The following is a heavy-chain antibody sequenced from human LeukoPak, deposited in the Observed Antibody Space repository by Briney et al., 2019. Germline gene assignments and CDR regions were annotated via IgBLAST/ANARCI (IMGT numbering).Heavy chain of an antibody. Sequence: GGSLRLSCAASGFTFSSYEMNWVRQAPGKGLEWVSYISSSGSTIYYADSVKGRFTISRDNAKNSLHLQMNSLRAEDTAVYYCARDTAGANDYWGQGTLVTVSS. CDR3: ARDTAGANDY. CDR2: ISSSGSTI. D-gene: IGHD1-26*01. J-gene: IGHJ4*02. V-gene: IGHV3-48*03. CDR1: GFTFSSYE.